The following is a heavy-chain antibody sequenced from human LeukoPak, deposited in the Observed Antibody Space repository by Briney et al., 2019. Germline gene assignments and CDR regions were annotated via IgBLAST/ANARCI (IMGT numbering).Heavy chain of an antibody. V-gene: IGHV3-23*01. D-gene: IGHD3-16*01. CDR2: ISGSGGST. CDR1: GFTFSSYA. CDR3: AKSRLKDWGSY. J-gene: IGHJ4*02. Sequence: TGGSLRLSCAASGFTFSSYAMSWVRQAPGKGLEWVSAISGSGGSTYYADSAKGRFTISRDNSKNTLYLQMNSLRAEDTAVYYCAKSRLKDWGSYWGQGTLVTVSS.